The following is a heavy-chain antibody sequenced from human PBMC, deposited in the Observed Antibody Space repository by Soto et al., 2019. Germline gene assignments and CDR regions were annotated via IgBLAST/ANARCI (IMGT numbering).Heavy chain of an antibody. CDR3: ARARYQLLHPYYYGMDV. CDR1: GYTHTSYG. J-gene: IGHJ6*02. V-gene: IGHV1-2*02. Sequence: ASVTVSCKASGYTHTSYGIRWVRQAHGQGLEWIGWINPNSGGTNNAQKFQGRVTMTRDTPTSTVSLKLSSVTAADSAVYFCARARYQLLHPYYYGMDVWGQGTTVTVSS. D-gene: IGHD2-2*01. CDR2: INPNSGGT.